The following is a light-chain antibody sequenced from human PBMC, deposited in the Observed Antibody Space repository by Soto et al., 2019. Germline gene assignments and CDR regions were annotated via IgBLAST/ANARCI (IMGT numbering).Light chain of an antibody. J-gene: IGKJ1*01. V-gene: IGKV3-15*01. CDR1: QSISSN. CDR3: QQYNNWPPWT. Sequence: EIVMTQSPATLSVSPGERATLSCTARQSISSNLAWYQHKPGQAPRLLIYGASTRATGIPARFSGSGSGTEFTLTISSLQSEDFAVYYCQQYNNWPPWTFGQGTKVEIK. CDR2: GAS.